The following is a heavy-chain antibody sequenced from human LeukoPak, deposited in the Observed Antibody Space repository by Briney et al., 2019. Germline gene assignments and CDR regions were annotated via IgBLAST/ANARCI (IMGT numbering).Heavy chain of an antibody. Sequence: VASVKVSCKASGYTFTGYYMHWVRQAPGQGLEWMGWISAYNGNTNYAQKLQGRVTMTTDTSTSTACMELRSLRSDDTAVYYCARDRWGRYCSSTSCSPFDYWGQGTLVTVSS. CDR1: GYTFTGYY. CDR3: ARDRWGRYCSSTSCSPFDY. CDR2: ISAYNGNT. J-gene: IGHJ4*02. V-gene: IGHV1-18*04. D-gene: IGHD2-2*01.